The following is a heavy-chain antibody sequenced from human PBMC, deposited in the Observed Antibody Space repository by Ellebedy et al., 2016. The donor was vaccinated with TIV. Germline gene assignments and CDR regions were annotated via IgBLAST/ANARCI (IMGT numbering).Heavy chain of an antibody. CDR2: IYPGDSDT. D-gene: IGHD3-10*01. CDR3: ARHPAEWVRGVITPAFDI. V-gene: IGHV5-51*01. Sequence: GGSLRLXCKGSGYSFTSYWIGWVRQMPGKGLEWMGIIYPGDSDTRYSPSFQGQVTISADKSISTAYLQWSSLKASDTAMYYCARHPAEWVRGVITPAFDIWGQGTMVTVSS. J-gene: IGHJ3*02. CDR1: GYSFTSYW.